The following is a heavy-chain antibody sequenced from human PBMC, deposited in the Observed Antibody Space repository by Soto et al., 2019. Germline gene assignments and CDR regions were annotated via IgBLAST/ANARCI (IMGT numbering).Heavy chain of an antibody. CDR2: ISAYNGNT. CDR1: GYTFISYG. V-gene: IGHV1-18*01. J-gene: IGHJ3*02. Sequence: KVSRRSSGYTFISYGSRWERQARGQGLAWMGWISAYNGNTNYAQKLQGRVTMTTDTSTSTAYMELRSLRSDDTAVYYCARDLDRSVTPDVAFDIWGEVTMVTVSS. D-gene: IGHD1-1*01. CDR3: ARDLDRSVTPDVAFDI.